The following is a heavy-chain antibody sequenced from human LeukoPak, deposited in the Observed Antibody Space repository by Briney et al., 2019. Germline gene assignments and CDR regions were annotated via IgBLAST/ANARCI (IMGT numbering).Heavy chain of an antibody. CDR3: ARALRYFDWFGWFDP. J-gene: IGHJ5*02. D-gene: IGHD3-9*01. CDR2: VSVSGSTI. V-gene: IGHV3-11*01. CDR1: GFTFNEYY. Sequence: GGSLRLSCVASGFTFNEYYMSWIRQAPGKGLEWVSYVSVSGSTIYDADSVKGRFTISRDNAKNSLYLQMNSLRAEDTAVYYCARALRYFDWFGWFDPWGQGTLVTVSS.